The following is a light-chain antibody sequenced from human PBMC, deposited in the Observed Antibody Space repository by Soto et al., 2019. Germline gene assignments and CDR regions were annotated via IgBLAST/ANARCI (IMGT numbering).Light chain of an antibody. CDR2: MDS. J-gene: IGKJ1*01. CDR1: ESLLYSNGYNY. Sequence: DIVMTQSPLSLPVTPGEPASISCRSSESLLYSNGYNYVDWYLQKPGQSPQLLIYMDSNRPSGVSDRFSGSGSGTEFTLKISRVEAEDVGVYYCMQALQTAWTFGQGTKVDIK. V-gene: IGKV2-28*01. CDR3: MQALQTAWT.